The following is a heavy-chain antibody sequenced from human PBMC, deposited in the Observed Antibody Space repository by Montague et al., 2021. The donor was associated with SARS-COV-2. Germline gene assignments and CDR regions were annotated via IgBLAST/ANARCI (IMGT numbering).Heavy chain of an antibody. V-gene: IGHV4-59*01. CDR3: ARGGGYYNYGLDV. D-gene: IGHD3-22*01. J-gene: IGHJ6*02. CDR2: IYYSGST. CDR1: GGSISNYY. Sequence: SETLSLTCTVSGGSISNYYWSWIRQPPGRGLEWIGYIYYSGSTDYSSSLKSRVTISLDTSKSQFSLKVTSVTAADTAVYYCARGGGYYNYGLDVWGPGTTVTVSS.